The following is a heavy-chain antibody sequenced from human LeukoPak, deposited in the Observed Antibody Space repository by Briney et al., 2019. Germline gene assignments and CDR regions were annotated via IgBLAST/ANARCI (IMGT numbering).Heavy chain of an antibody. D-gene: IGHD5-24*01. Sequence: GGSLRLSCAASGFTFSSYSMNWVRQAPGKGLEWVSIISSSTSYIYYADSVKGRFTISRDNAKNSLYLQMNSLRAEDTAVYYCARMSARDGYNYGIDYWGQGTLVTVSS. J-gene: IGHJ4*02. V-gene: IGHV3-21*01. CDR1: GFTFSSYS. CDR2: ISSSTSYI. CDR3: ARMSARDGYNYGIDY.